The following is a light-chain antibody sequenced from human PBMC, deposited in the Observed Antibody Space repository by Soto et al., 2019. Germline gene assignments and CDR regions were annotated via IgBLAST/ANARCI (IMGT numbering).Light chain of an antibody. CDR2: DDS. CDR3: QVWDSSSDHVV. Sequence: SYELTQSPSVSVAPGQTARITCGGTNIGSKSVHWYQQKPGQAPVLVVYDDSDRPSGIPEGFSGSNSGNTATLTISRVEAGDEADYYCQVWDSSSDHVVFGGGTKLTVL. CDR1: NIGSKS. J-gene: IGLJ2*01. V-gene: IGLV3-21*02.